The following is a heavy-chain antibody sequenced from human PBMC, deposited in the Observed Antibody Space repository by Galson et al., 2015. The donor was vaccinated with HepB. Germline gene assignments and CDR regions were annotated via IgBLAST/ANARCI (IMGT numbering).Heavy chain of an antibody. CDR1: GYTFTSYA. Sequence: SVKVSCKASGYTFTSYAMHWVRQAPGQRLEWMGWINAGNGNTKYSQKFQGRVTITRDTSASTAYMELSSLRSEDTAVYYCARGSGSYLSYFDYWGQGTLVTVSS. CDR3: ARGSGSYLSYFDY. D-gene: IGHD1-26*01. V-gene: IGHV1-3*01. J-gene: IGHJ4*02. CDR2: INAGNGNT.